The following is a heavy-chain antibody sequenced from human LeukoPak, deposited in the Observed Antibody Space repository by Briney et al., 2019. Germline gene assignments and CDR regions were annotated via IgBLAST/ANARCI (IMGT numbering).Heavy chain of an antibody. V-gene: IGHV3-30*02. CDR1: GFTFSSYG. Sequence: TGGSLRLSCAASGFTFSSYGMHWVRQAPGKGLEWVAFIRYDGSNKYYADSVKGRFTISRDNSKNTLYLQMNSLRADDTAVYYCARVSQWELLPGFDYWGQGTLVTVPS. CDR2: IRYDGSNK. D-gene: IGHD1-26*01. CDR3: ARVSQWELLPGFDY. J-gene: IGHJ4*02.